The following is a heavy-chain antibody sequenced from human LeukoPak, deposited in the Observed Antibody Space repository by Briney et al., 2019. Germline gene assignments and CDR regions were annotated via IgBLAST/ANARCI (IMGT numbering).Heavy chain of an antibody. CDR1: GYPFSTYG. CDR2: ISGYNGNT. D-gene: IGHD3-10*01. J-gene: IGHJ5*02. V-gene: IGHV1-18*01. Sequence: ASVKVSCKASGYPFSTYGISWVRQAPGQGLEWMGWISGYNGNTNYAEKLQGRVTMTTDTSTSTVYMELRSLRSDDTAVYYCARDSLYYGSGSYLGFDPWGQGTLVTVSS. CDR3: ARDSLYYGSGSYLGFDP.